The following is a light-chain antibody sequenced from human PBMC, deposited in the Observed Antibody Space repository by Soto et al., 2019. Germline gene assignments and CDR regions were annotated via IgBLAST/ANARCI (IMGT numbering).Light chain of an antibody. J-gene: IGKJ4*01. V-gene: IGKV3-11*01. Sequence: EIVLTQSPATLSLSPGEGATLSCRASQSVSNYLAWYQQKPGQAPRLLIYDTSNRATGIPARFSGSGSGTDFTLTISSLEPEDFAVYYCQQRSNWPLTFGGGTKVEI. CDR1: QSVSNY. CDR3: QQRSNWPLT. CDR2: DTS.